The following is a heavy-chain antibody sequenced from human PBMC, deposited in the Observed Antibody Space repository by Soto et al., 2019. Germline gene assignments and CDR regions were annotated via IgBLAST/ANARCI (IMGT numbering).Heavy chain of an antibody. CDR1: GFTFSSYG. D-gene: IGHD3-3*01. Sequence: QVQLVESGGGVVQPGRSLRLSCAASGFTFSSYGMHWVRQAPGKGLEWVAVISYDGSNKYYADSVKGRFTISRDNSKNTLYLQMNSLRVEDTAVYYCAKDGYYDLWSGYQNNNWFDPWGQGTLVTVSS. J-gene: IGHJ5*02. CDR2: ISYDGSNK. CDR3: AKDGYYDLWSGYQNNNWFDP. V-gene: IGHV3-30*18.